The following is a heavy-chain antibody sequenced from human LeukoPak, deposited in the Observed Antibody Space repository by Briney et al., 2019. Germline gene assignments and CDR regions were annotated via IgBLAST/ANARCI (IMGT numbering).Heavy chain of an antibody. CDR1: GFSFTTHA. V-gene: IGHV3-23*01. CDR3: AKLLESYSDS. CDR2: NDYSGAVT. J-gene: IGHJ4*02. Sequence: PGGSLRLSCSASGFSFTTHAMIWARRASGKGLEWVSANDYSGAVTFYADSVKGRFTISRDNSKNTMYLQMNGLRAEDTAVYYCAKLLESYSDSWGQGTLVTVSS.